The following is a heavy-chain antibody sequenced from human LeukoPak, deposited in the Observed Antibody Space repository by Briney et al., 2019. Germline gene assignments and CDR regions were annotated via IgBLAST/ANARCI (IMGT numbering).Heavy chain of an antibody. V-gene: IGHV3-23*01. CDR1: GFTFSNYA. Sequence: GGSLRLSCGASGFTFSNYAMNWVRQAPEKGLEWVSLISTSRNVHYPDSVKGRFTISRDNSKNTLYLQMNSLRVEDTDLYYCAKDLDSTGYYGENWFDPWGQGTQVTVSS. CDR3: AKDLDSTGYYGENWFDP. CDR2: ISTSRNV. D-gene: IGHD3-22*01. J-gene: IGHJ5*02.